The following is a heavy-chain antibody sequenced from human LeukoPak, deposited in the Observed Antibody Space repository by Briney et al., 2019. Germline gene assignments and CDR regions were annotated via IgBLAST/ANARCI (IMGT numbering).Heavy chain of an antibody. CDR3: ARDPERQWLVLGY. Sequence: GGSLRLSCAASGFTFSSYGMHWVRQAPGKGLEWVAVIWYVGSNKYYADSVKGRFTISRDNSKNTLYLQMNSLRAEDTAVYYCARDPERQWLVLGYWGQGTLVTVSS. V-gene: IGHV3-33*01. J-gene: IGHJ4*02. D-gene: IGHD6-19*01. CDR1: GFTFSSYG. CDR2: IWYVGSNK.